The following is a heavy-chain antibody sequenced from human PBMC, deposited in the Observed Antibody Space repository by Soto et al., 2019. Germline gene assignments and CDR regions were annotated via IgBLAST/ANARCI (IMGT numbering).Heavy chain of an antibody. CDR1: GFTFSPFW. Sequence: EVQLVESVGGLVQPGGSLRLSCVDSGFTFSPFWMSWVRQAPGKGLEWVAIIKDDGGDELYLEAVRGRFRISRDNAKKSLFLAMDSLRVEDTAVYYCAGGSGWISDSWGQGTLVTVSS. CDR2: IKDDGGDE. J-gene: IGHJ4*02. V-gene: IGHV3-7*05. D-gene: IGHD6-19*01. CDR3: AGGSGWISDS.